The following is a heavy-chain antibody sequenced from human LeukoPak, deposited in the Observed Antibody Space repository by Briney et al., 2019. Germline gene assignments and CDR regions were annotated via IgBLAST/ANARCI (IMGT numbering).Heavy chain of an antibody. CDR2: IYWDDDK. Sequence: SGPTLVNPTQTLTLTCTFSGFSLTTSGVGVGWIRQPPGKALEWLALIYWDDDKRYSPSLKSRVTITKDTSRNLVVLTLTNIDPVDTATYYCAHRRDYNYFDSWGQGTLVTVSS. V-gene: IGHV2-5*02. CDR1: GFSLTTSGVG. J-gene: IGHJ4*02. CDR3: AHRRDYNYFDS. D-gene: IGHD3-16*01.